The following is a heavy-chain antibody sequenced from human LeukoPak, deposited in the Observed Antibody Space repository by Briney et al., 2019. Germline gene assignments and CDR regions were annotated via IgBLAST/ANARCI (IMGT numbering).Heavy chain of an antibody. CDR2: IYYSGST. CDR3: ARAVKIAAAGTGWWFDP. Sequence: PSETLSLTCTVSGGSISSYYWSWIRQPPGKGLEWIGYIYYSGSTNYNPSLKSRVTISVDTSKNQFSLKLSSVTAADTAVYYCARAVKIAAAGTGWWFDPWGQGTLVTVSS. CDR1: GGSISSYY. D-gene: IGHD6-13*01. V-gene: IGHV4-59*08. J-gene: IGHJ5*02.